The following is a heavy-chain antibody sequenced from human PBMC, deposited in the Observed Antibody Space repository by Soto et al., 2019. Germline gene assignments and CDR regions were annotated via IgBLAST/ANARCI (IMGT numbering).Heavy chain of an antibody. CDR3: AKDIGKYEVRGVITDYFDY. CDR2: ISWNSGSI. CDR1: GFTFDDYA. V-gene: IGHV3-9*01. D-gene: IGHD3-10*01. J-gene: IGHJ4*02. Sequence: GGSLRLSCAASGFTFDDYAMHWVRQAPGKGLEWVSGISWNSGSIGYADSVKGRFTISRDNAKNSLYLQMNSLRAEDTALYYCAKDIGKYEVRGVITDYFDYWGQGTLVTVSS.